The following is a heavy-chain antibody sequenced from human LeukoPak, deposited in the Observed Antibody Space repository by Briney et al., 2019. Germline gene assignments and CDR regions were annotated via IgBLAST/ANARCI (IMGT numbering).Heavy chain of an antibody. V-gene: IGHV3-9*01. CDR2: ISWNSGSI. J-gene: IGHJ3*02. Sequence: GGSLRLSCAASGFTFDDYAMHWVRHAPGKGLEWVSGISWNSGSIGYADSVKGRFTISRDNAKNSLYLQMNSLRAEDTALYYCAGTRESWIQLWYAFDIWGQGTMVTVSS. CDR3: AGTRESWIQLWYAFDI. CDR1: GFTFDDYA. D-gene: IGHD5-18*01.